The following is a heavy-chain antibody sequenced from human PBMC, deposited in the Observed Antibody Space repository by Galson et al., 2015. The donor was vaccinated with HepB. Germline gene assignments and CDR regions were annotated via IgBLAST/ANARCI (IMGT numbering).Heavy chain of an antibody. J-gene: IGHJ4*02. Sequence: SLRLSCAASGFTFSSYNMNWVRQAPGKGLEWVSSISSSSSYIYYADSVKGRFTISRGNAKNSLYLQMNSLRAEDTAVYYCARGAVTEYYFDYWGQGTLVTVSS. CDR3: ARGAVTEYYFDY. V-gene: IGHV3-21*01. CDR1: GFTFSSYN. D-gene: IGHD1-14*01. CDR2: ISSSSSYI.